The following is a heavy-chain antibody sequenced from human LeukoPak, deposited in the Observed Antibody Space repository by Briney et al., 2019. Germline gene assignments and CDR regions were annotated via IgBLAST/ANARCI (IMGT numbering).Heavy chain of an antibody. J-gene: IGHJ4*02. CDR1: GYTFTSYG. CDR2: ISAGNGNT. CDR3: ARDLRSLGLRPHHFDY. D-gene: IGHD5/OR15-5a*01. Sequence: VKVSCKASGYTFTSYGISWVRQAPGQGLEWMGWISAGNGNTKYSQKFQGRVTITRDTSASTAYMELSSLRSEDTAVYYCARDLRSLGLRPHHFDYWGQGTLVTVSS. V-gene: IGHV1-18*01.